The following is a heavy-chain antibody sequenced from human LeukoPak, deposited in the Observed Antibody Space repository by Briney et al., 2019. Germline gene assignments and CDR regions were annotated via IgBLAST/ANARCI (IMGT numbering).Heavy chain of an antibody. J-gene: IGHJ4*02. Sequence: SVKVSCKASGGTFSSYAISWVRQAPGQGLEWMGGIIPIFGTANYAQKFQGRVTMTRDTSINTAYMELSRLRPDDTAVYYCARDRSGYSYGEPLDHWGQGTLVIVSS. CDR1: GGTFSSYA. D-gene: IGHD5-18*01. V-gene: IGHV1-69*05. CDR2: IIPIFGTA. CDR3: ARDRSGYSYGEPLDH.